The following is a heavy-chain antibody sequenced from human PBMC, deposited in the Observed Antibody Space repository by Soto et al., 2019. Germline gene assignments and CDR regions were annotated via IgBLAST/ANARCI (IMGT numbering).Heavy chain of an antibody. V-gene: IGHV3-23*01. D-gene: IGHD4-17*01. Sequence: LRLSCAASGLTFNIYAMNWVRQAPGKGLEWVSAISGPGGSTYYADSVKGRFTISRDNSKNTLYLQMNSLRAEDTAVYYCAREVSTVVYFDYWGQGTLVTVSS. CDR1: GLTFNIYA. CDR2: ISGPGGST. CDR3: AREVSTVVYFDY. J-gene: IGHJ4*02.